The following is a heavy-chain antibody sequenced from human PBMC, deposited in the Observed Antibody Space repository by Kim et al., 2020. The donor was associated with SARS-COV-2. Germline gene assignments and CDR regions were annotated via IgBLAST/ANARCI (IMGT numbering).Heavy chain of an antibody. V-gene: IGHV1-18*01. Sequence: ASVKVSCKASGYTFTSYGISWVRQAPGQGLEWMGWISAYNGNTNDAQKLQGRVTMTTDTSTSTAYMELRSLRSDDTAVYYCARVADYYDSSGYSNYWCQGTLVTVSS. D-gene: IGHD3-22*01. CDR1: GYTFTSYG. J-gene: IGHJ4*02. CDR2: ISAYNGNT. CDR3: ARVADYYDSSGYSNY.